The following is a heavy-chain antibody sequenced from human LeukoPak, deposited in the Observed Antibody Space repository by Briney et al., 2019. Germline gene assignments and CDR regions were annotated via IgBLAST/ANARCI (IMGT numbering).Heavy chain of an antibody. CDR3: ARYCSSISCSGRYFDD. CDR1: GFDFSSYG. Sequence: GGSLRLSCAASGFDFSSYGMAWVRQAPGMGLEWVSAISSGGGSTYYADSVKGRFTISRDNSKNTLFLQMNSLRAEDTAVYHCARYCSSISCSGRYFDDWGQGTLVTVSS. J-gene: IGHJ4*02. D-gene: IGHD2-2*01. CDR2: ISSGGGST. V-gene: IGHV3-23*01.